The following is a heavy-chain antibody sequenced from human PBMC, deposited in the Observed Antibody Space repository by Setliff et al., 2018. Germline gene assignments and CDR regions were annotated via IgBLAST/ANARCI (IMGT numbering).Heavy chain of an antibody. J-gene: IGHJ4*02. V-gene: IGHV4-59*01. Sequence: SETLSLTCTVSGGSISSYYWSWIRQPPGKGLEWIGYIYYSGSTNYNPSLKSRVTITVDTSKNQFSLKLSSVTAADTAVYYCARQVYGIFDYWGQGTLVTVSS. CDR1: GGSISSYY. CDR2: IYYSGST. CDR3: ARQVYGIFDY. D-gene: IGHD4-17*01.